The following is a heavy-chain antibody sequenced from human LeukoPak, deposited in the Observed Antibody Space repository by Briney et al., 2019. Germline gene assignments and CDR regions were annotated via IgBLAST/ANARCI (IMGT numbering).Heavy chain of an antibody. J-gene: IGHJ1*01. V-gene: IGHV3-53*01. CDR2: IHRGET. CDR3: ARDGSTRSLQY. CDR1: GFSVSNNY. Sequence: GGSLRLSCAASGFSVSNNYMSWVRQAPGKGLEWVSLIHRGETYYADSVKGRFTISRDNSKNTLYLQMNSLRAEDTAVYYCARDGSTRSLQYWGQGTLVTVSS.